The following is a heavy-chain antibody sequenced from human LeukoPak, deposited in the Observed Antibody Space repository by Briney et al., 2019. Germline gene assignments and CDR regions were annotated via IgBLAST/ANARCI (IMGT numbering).Heavy chain of an antibody. D-gene: IGHD1-26*01. CDR3: ARQRSLIRNSYYYPMDV. J-gene: IGHJ6*02. CDR2: INHSGST. V-gene: IGHV4-34*01. Sequence: PSETLSLTCAVYGGSFSGYYWSWIRQPPGKGLEWIGEINHSGSTNYNPSLKSRVTISVDTSKNQFSLKLSSVTAADTAVYYCARQRSLIRNSYYYPMDVWGQGTTVTVSS. CDR1: GGSFSGYY.